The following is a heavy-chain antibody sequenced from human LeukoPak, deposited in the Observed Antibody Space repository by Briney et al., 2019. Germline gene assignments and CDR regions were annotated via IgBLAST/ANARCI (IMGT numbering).Heavy chain of an antibody. Sequence: SETLSLTCSVSGGSISNYYWSWIRQPPGKGLEWIGYIYYTGGTSYNPSLNSRVTISVDKSKNQFSLRLSSVTAADTAVYYCARLSSGGTPNWFDPWGPGTLVTASS. J-gene: IGHJ5*02. CDR2: IYYTGGT. CDR3: ARLSSGGTPNWFDP. V-gene: IGHV4-59*12. D-gene: IGHD3-16*01. CDR1: GGSISNYY.